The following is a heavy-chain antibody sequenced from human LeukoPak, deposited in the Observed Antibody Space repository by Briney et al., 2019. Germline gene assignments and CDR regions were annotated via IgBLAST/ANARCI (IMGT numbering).Heavy chain of an antibody. Sequence: SVMVSCKASGGTFSSFDVSWVQQAPGQGLEWMGRIIPILGITNYAQKYQGRVRMTADRSTSTAYMELSSLRSVDTAVYYCARGLAVAATINFDSWGQGTLVTVSS. V-gene: IGHV1-69*04. CDR1: GGTFSSFD. CDR3: ARGLAVAATINFDS. J-gene: IGHJ4*02. D-gene: IGHD6-19*01. CDR2: IIPILGIT.